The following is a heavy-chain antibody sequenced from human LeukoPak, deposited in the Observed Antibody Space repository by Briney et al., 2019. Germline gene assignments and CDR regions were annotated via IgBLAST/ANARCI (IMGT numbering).Heavy chain of an antibody. CDR2: ISSSGSTI. CDR1: GLTFSSYE. Sequence: GGSLRLSCAASGLTFSSYEMKWVRQAPGKGLEWGPYISSSGSTIYYADSVKGRFTISRDNAKNSLYLQMNSLRAEDMALYYCAKDSGSYSAGDAFDIWGQGTMVTVSS. CDR3: AKDSGSYSAGDAFDI. D-gene: IGHD1-26*01. J-gene: IGHJ3*02. V-gene: IGHV3-48*03.